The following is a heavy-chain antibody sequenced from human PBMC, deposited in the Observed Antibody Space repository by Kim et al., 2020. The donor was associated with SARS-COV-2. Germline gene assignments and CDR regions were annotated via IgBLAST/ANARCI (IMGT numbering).Heavy chain of an antibody. CDR3: AKYSSSVSAGERTTTTLSHGMDV. Sequence: GGSLRLSCAASGFTFSSYAMSWVRQAPGKGLEWVSAISGSGGSTYYADSVKGRFTISRDNSKNTLYLQMNSLRAEDTAVYYCAKYSSSVSAGERTTTTLSHGMDVWGQGTTVTVSS. CDR2: ISGSGGST. D-gene: IGHD6-13*01. CDR1: GFTFSSYA. J-gene: IGHJ6*02. V-gene: IGHV3-23*01.